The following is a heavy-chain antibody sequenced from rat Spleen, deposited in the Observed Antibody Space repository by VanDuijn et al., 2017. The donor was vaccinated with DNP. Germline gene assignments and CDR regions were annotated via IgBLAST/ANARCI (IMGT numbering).Heavy chain of an antibody. Sequence: EVQLVESGGGLVQPGRSLKLSCVGSGFTFSDYYMAWVRQAPKKGLEWVAAISYEGSSTYYGDSVKGRFTISRDNAQSTLYLQMDSLRSEDTATYYCARHRTIMPYYYVMDAWGQGASVTVSS. CDR3: ARHRTIMPYYYVMDA. V-gene: IGHV5-7*01. J-gene: IGHJ4*01. CDR2: ISYEGSST. CDR1: GFTFSDYY. D-gene: IGHD1-12*01.